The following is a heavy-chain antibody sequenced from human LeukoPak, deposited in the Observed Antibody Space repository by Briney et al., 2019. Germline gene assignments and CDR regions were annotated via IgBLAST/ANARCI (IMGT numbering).Heavy chain of an antibody. D-gene: IGHD3-3*01. CDR2: INHSGST. V-gene: IGHV4-34*01. J-gene: IGHJ4*02. Sequence: SETLSLTCAVYGGSFSGYYWSWIRQPPGKGLEWIGEINHSGSTNYNPSLKSRVTISVDTSENQFSLKLSSVTAADTAVYYCARGSRLRFPFDYWGQGTLVTVSS. CDR1: GGSFSGYY. CDR3: ARGSRLRFPFDY.